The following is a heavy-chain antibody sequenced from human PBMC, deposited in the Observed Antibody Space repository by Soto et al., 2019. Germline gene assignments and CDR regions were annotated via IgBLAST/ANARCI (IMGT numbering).Heavy chain of an antibody. CDR1: GYSFASYW. Sequence: GESLKISCKGSGYSFASYWITWVRQKPGKGLEWMGRIDPSDSHTYYSPSFRGHVTISATKSITTVYLQWSSRRAADTAMSYCARRIYEPDSGPNYQYYLDAWGQGTTVTVSS. V-gene: IGHV5-10-1*01. CDR2: IDPSDSHT. J-gene: IGHJ4*02. D-gene: IGHD1-26*01. CDR3: ARRIYEPDSGPNYQYYLDA.